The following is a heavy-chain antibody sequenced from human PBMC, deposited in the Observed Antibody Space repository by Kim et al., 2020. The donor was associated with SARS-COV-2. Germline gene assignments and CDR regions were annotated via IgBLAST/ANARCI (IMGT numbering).Heavy chain of an antibody. D-gene: IGHD2-21*02. CDR3: ARGGPLLGDY. Sequence: SETLSLTCTVSGGSISSSSYYWGWIRQPPGKGLEWIGSIYYSGSTYYNPSLKSRVTISVDTSKNQFSLKMSSVTAADTAGYYCARGGPLLGDYWGQGTLVTISS. V-gene: IGHV4-39*07. CDR1: GGSISSSSYY. CDR2: IYYSGST. J-gene: IGHJ4*02.